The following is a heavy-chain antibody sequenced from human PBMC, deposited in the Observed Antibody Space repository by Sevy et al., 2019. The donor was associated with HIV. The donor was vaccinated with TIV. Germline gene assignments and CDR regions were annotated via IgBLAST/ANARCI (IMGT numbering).Heavy chain of an antibody. CDR2: INNSGGST. J-gene: IGHJ4*02. CDR1: GFTVNTYA. CDR3: VKERVGYISSWYYFDY. V-gene: IGHV3-23*01. Sequence: GGSLRLSCAVSGFTVNTYAMSWVRQAPGKGLEWVAVINNSGGSTDYADSVRGRFSISRDNPNVYLEMNSLRVEDMAVYYCVKERVGYISSWYYFDYWGQGTLVTVSS. D-gene: IGHD6-13*01.